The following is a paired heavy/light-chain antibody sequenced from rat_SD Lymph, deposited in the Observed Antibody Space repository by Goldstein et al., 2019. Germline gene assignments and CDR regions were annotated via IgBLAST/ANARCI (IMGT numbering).Light chain of an antibody. V-gene: IGKV4S5*01. CDR1: SSVSY. CDR2: ETS. CDR3: QQGSSYHT. Sequence: EIVLTQSPTTMAASPGEKVTLTCRASSSVSYMHWYQQRSGASPKLWIYETSKLASGVPNRFSGSGSGTSYSLTINSMETEDAATYYCQQGSSYHTFGAGTKLELK. J-gene: IGKJ2-1*01.
Heavy chain of an antibody. D-gene: IGHD1-2*01. J-gene: IGHJ1*01. V-gene: IGHV8-20*01. Sequence: QVTLKESGPGILQPSQTLSLTCTFSGFSLSTYGMGVGWIRQPSGKGLEWLANIWWDDDKYYNPSLKNRLTISKDTSNNQAFLKITNVDTADTATYYCARIAIAAISLYYWYFDFWGPGTMVTVSS. CDR1: GFSLSTYGMG. CDR2: IWWDDDK. CDR3: ARIAIAAISLYYWYFDF.